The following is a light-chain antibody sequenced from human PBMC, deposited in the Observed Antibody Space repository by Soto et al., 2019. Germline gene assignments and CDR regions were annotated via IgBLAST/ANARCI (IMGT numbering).Light chain of an antibody. Sequence: EIVLTQSPGTLSLSPGERVILSCRASQSLSRTYLAWYQQKPGQAPRLLIYGVSSRATGIPDRFSGSGSGTDFTLTISRLEPEDLAVYYCQHYGNSPYTFGQGTKLEI. V-gene: IGKV3-20*01. CDR2: GVS. CDR1: QSLSRTY. CDR3: QHYGNSPYT. J-gene: IGKJ2*01.